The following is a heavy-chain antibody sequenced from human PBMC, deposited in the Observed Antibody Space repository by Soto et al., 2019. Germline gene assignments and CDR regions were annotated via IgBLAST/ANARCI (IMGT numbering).Heavy chain of an antibody. CDR1: RYIFTNYG. CDR3: ERALTGYGMDV. CDR2: ITTYNGDT. V-gene: IGHV1-18*01. J-gene: IGHJ6*02. Sequence: QVQLVQSRVEVRKPGASVKVSCKAVRYIFTNYGVGWVRQAPGQGLEWMGWITTYNGDTEYAQKFQGRVTMTTDASTSTAYMELGSLISDDTAIYYCERALTGYGMDVWGQGTTVTVSS.